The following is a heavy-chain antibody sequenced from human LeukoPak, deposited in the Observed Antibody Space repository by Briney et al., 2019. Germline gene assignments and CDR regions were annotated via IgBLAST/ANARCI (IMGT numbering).Heavy chain of an antibody. CDR2: INPNSGGT. Sequence: GASVKVSCTASGYTFTGYYIHWVRQAPGQGLEWMGWINPNSGGTNYAQKFQGRVTMTRDTSISAAYMELSRLTSDDTAVYFCARDRGDGSGYYFDYWGRGTLVTVSS. J-gene: IGHJ4*02. CDR3: ARDRGDGSGYYFDY. V-gene: IGHV1-2*02. CDR1: GYTFTGYY. D-gene: IGHD3-22*01.